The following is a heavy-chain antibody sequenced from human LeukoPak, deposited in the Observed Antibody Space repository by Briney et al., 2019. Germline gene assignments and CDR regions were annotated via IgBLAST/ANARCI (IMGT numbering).Heavy chain of an antibody. J-gene: IGHJ4*02. Sequence: GGSLILSCAASGFTFSDYYMSWIRQAPGKGLEWVSYISSSGTTIYYADSVKGRFTISRDNAKNSLYLQMNSLRAEDTAVYYCARVRGYYDSNGYYAATYYFDYWGQGTLVTVSS. CDR2: ISSSGTTI. V-gene: IGHV3-11*04. CDR3: ARVRGYYDSNGYYAATYYFDY. CDR1: GFTFSDYY. D-gene: IGHD3-22*01.